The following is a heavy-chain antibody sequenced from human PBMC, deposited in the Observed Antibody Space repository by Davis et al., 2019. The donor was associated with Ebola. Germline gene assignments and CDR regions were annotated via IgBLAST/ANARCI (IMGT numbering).Heavy chain of an antibody. D-gene: IGHD1-1*01. V-gene: IGHV4-31*03. CDR1: GASISSSGYY. CDR2: ISYSGNP. J-gene: IGHJ4*03. CDR3: ARENWDDHFFDH. Sequence: PSETLSLTCSVSGASISSSGYYWTWIRQHPEKGLEWIGYISYSGNPYYNPSLKSRVVISLDRSQNQFSLNLSSVTAADAAVYYCARENWDDHFFDHWGQGTPVTVSS.